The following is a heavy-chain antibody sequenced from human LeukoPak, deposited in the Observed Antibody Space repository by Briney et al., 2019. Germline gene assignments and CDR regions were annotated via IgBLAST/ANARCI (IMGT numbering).Heavy chain of an antibody. Sequence: PGGSLRLSCVASGFTFSTYTMNWIRQAPGKGLEWVSGSIGSGGSAFYADSVKGRFSISRDTSKNTLFLHMNNLRAGDTAVYYCARVGSGSYFLDGFDIWGQGTMVTVSS. J-gene: IGHJ3*02. CDR2: SIGSGGSA. D-gene: IGHD1-26*01. V-gene: IGHV3-23*01. CDR3: ARVGSGSYFLDGFDI. CDR1: GFTFSTYT.